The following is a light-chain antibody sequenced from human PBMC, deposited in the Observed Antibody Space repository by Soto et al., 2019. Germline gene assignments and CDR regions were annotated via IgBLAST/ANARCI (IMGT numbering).Light chain of an antibody. V-gene: IGKV2-28*01. CDR3: MQALQTPPYT. CDR1: QSLLHSNGYSY. Sequence: DIVMTQSPLSLPVTPGEPASISCRSSQSLLHSNGYSYLDWYLQKPGQSPQVLIYLGSIRASGVPDRFSGSGSGTDFTLKISRVEAEDVGVYYCMQALQTPPYTFGQGTKLEI. J-gene: IGKJ2*01. CDR2: LGS.